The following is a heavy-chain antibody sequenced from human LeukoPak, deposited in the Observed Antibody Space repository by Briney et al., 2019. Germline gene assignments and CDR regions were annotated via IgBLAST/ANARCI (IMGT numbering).Heavy chain of an antibody. D-gene: IGHD1-1*01. CDR2: ISYDGSNK. CDR1: GFTFSSYG. J-gene: IGHJ4*02. CDR3: AKGEGETTGDY. V-gene: IGHV3-30*18. Sequence: GGSLRLSCAASGFTFSSYGMHWVRQAPGKGLEWVAVISYDGSNKYYADSVKGRFTISRDNSENTLYLQMNSLRAEDTAVYYCAKGEGETTGDYWGQGTLVTVSS.